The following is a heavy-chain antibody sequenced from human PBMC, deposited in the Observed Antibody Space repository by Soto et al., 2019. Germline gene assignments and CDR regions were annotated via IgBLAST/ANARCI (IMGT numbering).Heavy chain of an antibody. CDR2: IKSKTDGGTT. D-gene: IGHD3-3*01. Sequence: GGSLRLSCAASGFTFSNAWINWVRQVPGKGLEWVGRIKSKTDGGTTDYAAPVKGRFTISRDDSKNTLYLQMNSLKTEDTAVYYCTTTYYDFWSGYRADYWGQGTLVTVSS. CDR3: TTTYYDFWSGYRADY. J-gene: IGHJ4*02. V-gene: IGHV3-15*07. CDR1: GFTFSNAW.